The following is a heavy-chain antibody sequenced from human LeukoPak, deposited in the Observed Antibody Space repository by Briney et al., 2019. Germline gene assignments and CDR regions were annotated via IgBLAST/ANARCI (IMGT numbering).Heavy chain of an antibody. V-gene: IGHV4-34*01. CDR3: ARRAFNDYGDHNWFDP. J-gene: IGHJ5*02. Sequence: PSETLSLTCAVYGGSFSGYYWSWIRQPPGKGLEWIGEINHSGSTNYNPSLKSRVTISVDTSKNQFSLKLSSVTAADTAVYYCARRAFNDYGDHNWFDPWGQGTLVTVSS. CDR2: INHSGST. D-gene: IGHD4-17*01. CDR1: GGSFSGYY.